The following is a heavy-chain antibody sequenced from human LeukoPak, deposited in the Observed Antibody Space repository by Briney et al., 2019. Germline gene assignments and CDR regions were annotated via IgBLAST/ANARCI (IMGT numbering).Heavy chain of an antibody. V-gene: IGHV3-33*08. CDR3: ARDGEVKYDYVWGSYRSGAFDN. Sequence: GGSLRLSCAASAFTFRNYGMHWVRQAPGKGLEWVAVIWFDGSNKYYSDSVKGRFTISRDNSNNTLYLQMNSLRAEDTAVYYCARDGEVKYDYVWGSYRSGAFDNWGQGTMVTVSS. J-gene: IGHJ3*02. D-gene: IGHD3-16*02. CDR1: AFTFRNYG. CDR2: IWFDGSNK.